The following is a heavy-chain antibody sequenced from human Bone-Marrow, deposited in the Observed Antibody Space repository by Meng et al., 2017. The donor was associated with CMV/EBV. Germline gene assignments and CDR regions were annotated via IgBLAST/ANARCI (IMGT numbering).Heavy chain of an antibody. J-gene: IGHJ6*01. V-gene: IGHV1-2*02. CDR2: IHPHRGDT. D-gene: IGHD2-2*01. Sequence: ASVKVSCKASGYTFTAHYFHWVRQAPGQGLEWMGWIHPHRGDTNYAQQFQGRVTLTRDTSINTAYMELRSLRSDDTAVYYCARTIIVVVPAAMQQTYYYYGMDVWGQGTTVTVSS. CDR1: GYTFTAHY. CDR3: ARTIIVVVPAAMQQTYYYYGMDV.